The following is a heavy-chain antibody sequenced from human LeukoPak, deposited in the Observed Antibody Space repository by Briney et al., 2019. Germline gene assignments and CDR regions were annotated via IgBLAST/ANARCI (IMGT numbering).Heavy chain of an antibody. CDR1: GYTFTSYD. V-gene: IGHV1-8*03. CDR3: ARRHRARGFDP. CDR2: MNPNSGNT. Sequence: GASVKVSCKASGYTFTSYDINWVRQATGQGLEWMGWMNPNSGNTGYAQKFQGRVTITRNTSISTAYMELSSLRSEDTAVYYCARRHRARGFDPWGQGTLVTVSS. J-gene: IGHJ5*02.